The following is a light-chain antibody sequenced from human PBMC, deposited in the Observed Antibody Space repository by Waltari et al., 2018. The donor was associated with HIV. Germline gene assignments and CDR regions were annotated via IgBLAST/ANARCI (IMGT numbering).Light chain of an antibody. V-gene: IGLV2-11*01. CDR1: SSDVGGYNY. Sequence: QSALTQPRSVTGSPGQSVTISCTGTSSDVGGYNYVSLYQQHPGKAPQLIIYDVSKRPSGVPDRFSGSKSGNTASLTISGLQAEDEVHYYCCSYAGSHTPWVFGGGTKVTVL. CDR2: DVS. J-gene: IGLJ3*02. CDR3: CSYAGSHTPWV.